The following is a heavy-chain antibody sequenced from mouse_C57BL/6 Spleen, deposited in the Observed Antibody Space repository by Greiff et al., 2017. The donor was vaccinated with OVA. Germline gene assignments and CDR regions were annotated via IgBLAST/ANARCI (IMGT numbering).Heavy chain of an antibody. CDR3: ARQRYDYDENYFDY. CDR1: GFTFSSYG. D-gene: IGHD2-4*01. Sequence: EVKVVESGGDLVKPGGSLKLSCAASGFTFSSYGMSWVRQTPDKRLEWVATISSGGSYTYYPDSVKGRFTISRDNAKNTLYLQMSSLKSEDTAMYYCARQRYDYDENYFDYWGQGTTLTVSS. V-gene: IGHV5-6*01. CDR2: ISSGGSYT. J-gene: IGHJ2*01.